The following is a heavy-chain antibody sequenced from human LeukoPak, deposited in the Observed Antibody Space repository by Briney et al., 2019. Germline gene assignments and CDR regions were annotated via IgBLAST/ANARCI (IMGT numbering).Heavy chain of an antibody. CDR1: GFTFSSYA. Sequence: PGGSLRLSCAVSGFTFSSYAMSWVRQAPGKGLEWVGFIRSKAYGGTTEYAASVKGRFTISRDDSKSIAYLQMNSLKTEDTAVYYCTRDGSWGSYYPDYYFDYWGQGTLVTVSS. D-gene: IGHD1-26*01. CDR3: TRDGSWGSYYPDYYFDY. V-gene: IGHV3-49*04. CDR2: IRSKAYGGTT. J-gene: IGHJ4*02.